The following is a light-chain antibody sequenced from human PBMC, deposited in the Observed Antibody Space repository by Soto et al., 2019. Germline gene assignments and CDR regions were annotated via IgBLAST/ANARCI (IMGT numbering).Light chain of an antibody. CDR3: AAWDDSLNVYV. V-gene: IGLV1-44*01. CDR1: SSNIGSNT. J-gene: IGLJ1*01. CDR2: SNN. Sequence: QSALTQPPSASGTPGQRVTISCSGSSSNIGSNTVNWYQQLPGTAPKLLIYSNNQRPSGVPDRFSGSKSGTSASLAISGLQSEDEDDYYCAAWDDSLNVYVFGTGTKVTVL.